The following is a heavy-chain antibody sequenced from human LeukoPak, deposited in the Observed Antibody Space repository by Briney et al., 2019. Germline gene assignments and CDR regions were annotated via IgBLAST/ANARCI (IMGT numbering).Heavy chain of an antibody. Sequence: ASVKVSCKASGFTFTNSAVQWVRQARGQRLEWIGGIGVGSGSTNYAQKFQERVAITWDMSTRTAYMELSSLRSEDTAVFYFQAEDGIRDAFDIWGQGTMVTVSS. V-gene: IGHV1-58*01. CDR2: IGVGSGST. CDR3: QAEDGIRDAFDI. CDR1: GFTFTNSA. D-gene: IGHD2-21*01. J-gene: IGHJ3*02.